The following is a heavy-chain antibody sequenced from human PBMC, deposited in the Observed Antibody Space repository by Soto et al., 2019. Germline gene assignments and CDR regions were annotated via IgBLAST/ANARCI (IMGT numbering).Heavy chain of an antibody. J-gene: IGHJ6*02. D-gene: IGHD6-6*01. CDR1: GYTLTELS. CDR3: ATVNSIAARREDHYYYYGMDV. V-gene: IGHV1-24*01. Sequence: ASVKVSCKVSGYTLTELSMHWVRQAPGKGLEWMGGFDPEDGETIYAQKFQGRVTMTEDTSTDTAYMELSSLRSEDTAVYYCATVNSIAARREDHYYYYGMDVWGQGTTVTVSS. CDR2: FDPEDGET.